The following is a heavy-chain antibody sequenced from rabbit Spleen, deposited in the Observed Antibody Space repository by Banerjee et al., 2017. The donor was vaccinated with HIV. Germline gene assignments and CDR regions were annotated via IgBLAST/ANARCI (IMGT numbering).Heavy chain of an antibody. CDR3: ARDTGSSFSSYGMDL. CDR2: IYAGSSDTT. D-gene: IGHD8-1*01. V-gene: IGHV1S45*01. Sequence: QEQLVESGGGLVQPEGSLTLTCTASGFSFSSSYWICWVRQAPGKGLEWIACIYAGSSDTTYYASWAKGRFTISKTSSTTVTLQMTSLTVADTATYFCARDTGSSFSSYGMDLWGQGTLVTVS. CDR1: GFSFSSSYW. J-gene: IGHJ6*01.